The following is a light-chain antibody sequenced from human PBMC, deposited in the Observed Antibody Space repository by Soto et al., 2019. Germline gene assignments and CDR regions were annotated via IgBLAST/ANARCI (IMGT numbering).Light chain of an antibody. CDR1: QSVSRSF. Sequence: EIVLTQSPGTLSLSPGERASLSCRASQSVSRSFLAWYQQKPGQAPRLLIYGASSRATGIPDRFSGSGSGTDFTLTISRLEPEDFAVSYCQQYDGSVVAFGLGTRLDIK. CDR3: QQYDGSVVA. V-gene: IGKV3-20*01. J-gene: IGKJ2*01. CDR2: GAS.